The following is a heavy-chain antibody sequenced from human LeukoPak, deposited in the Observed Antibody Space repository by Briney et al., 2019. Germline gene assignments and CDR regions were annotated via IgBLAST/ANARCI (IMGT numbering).Heavy chain of an antibody. Sequence: GGSLRLSCAASGFTFSDYYMSWIRQAPGKGLEWVSYISSSGSTIYYADSVKSRFTISRDNAKNPLYLQMNSLRAEDTAVYYCARNHYYGSGSYYLSVDFDYWGQGTLVTVSS. CDR1: GFTFSDYY. J-gene: IGHJ4*02. V-gene: IGHV3-11*01. CDR2: ISSSGSTI. D-gene: IGHD3-10*01. CDR3: ARNHYYGSGSYYLSVDFDY.